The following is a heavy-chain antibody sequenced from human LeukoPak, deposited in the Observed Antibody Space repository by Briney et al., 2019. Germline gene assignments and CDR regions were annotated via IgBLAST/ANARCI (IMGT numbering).Heavy chain of an antibody. J-gene: IGHJ4*02. Sequence: PGGSLRLSCAASRFIFSTYSMSWVRQAPGKGPEWVSSISDGGTNTYYADSVKGRFTISRDNSKNTLSLQMNNLRDEDTAVYYCAKDAAAVTGRRAGFDYWCQGTLVTVSS. CDR1: RFIFSTYS. V-gene: IGHV3-23*01. D-gene: IGHD6-19*01. CDR3: AKDAAAVTGRRAGFDY. CDR2: ISDGGTNT.